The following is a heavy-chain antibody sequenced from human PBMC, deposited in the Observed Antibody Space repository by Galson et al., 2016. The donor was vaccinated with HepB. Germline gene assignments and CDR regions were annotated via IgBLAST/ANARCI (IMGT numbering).Heavy chain of an antibody. CDR3: GKDLLPGGLGV. J-gene: IGHJ6*02. CDR1: GFSFHDHA. V-gene: IGHV3-9*01. CDR2: IFWNSGGV. D-gene: IGHD3-22*01. Sequence: SLRLSCAVSGFSFHDHAMHWIRQTPGKGLEWVSGIFWNSGGVGYADSVKGRFTIARDNTNEYLQMTSLRREDTALYYCGKDLLPGGLGVWGQGTTVTVSS.